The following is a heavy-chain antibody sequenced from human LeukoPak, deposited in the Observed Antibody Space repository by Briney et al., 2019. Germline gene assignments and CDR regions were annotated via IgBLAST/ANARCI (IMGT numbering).Heavy chain of an antibody. CDR3: ARDRCSGGSCYFDY. CDR2: INPNSGNT. D-gene: IGHD2-15*01. CDR1: GYTFTSYY. V-gene: IGHV1-18*04. Sequence: ASVKVSCKASGYTFTSYYMHWVRQAPGQGLEWMGWINPNSGNTNYAQKLQGRVTMTTDTSTSTAYMELRSLRSDGTAVYYCARDRCSGGSCYFDYWGQGTLVTVSS. J-gene: IGHJ4*02.